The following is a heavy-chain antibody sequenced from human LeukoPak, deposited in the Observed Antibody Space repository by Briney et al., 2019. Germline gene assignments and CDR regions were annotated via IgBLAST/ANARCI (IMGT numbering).Heavy chain of an antibody. CDR3: TTRRQDGW. D-gene: IGHD2-15*01. V-gene: IGHV3-15*01. J-gene: IGHJ4*02. Sequence: GGSLRLSCVGSGFTFSDAWMSWVRQAPGKGLEWVGRIKSKSDGGTIDYAAPVKGRFTISRDDSRNTLYLQVNSLKTEDTAVYYCTTRRQDGWWGQGTLVTVS. CDR2: IKSKSDGGTI. CDR1: GFTFSDAW.